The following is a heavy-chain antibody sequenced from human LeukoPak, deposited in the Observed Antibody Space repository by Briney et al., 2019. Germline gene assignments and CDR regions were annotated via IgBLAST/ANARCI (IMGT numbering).Heavy chain of an antibody. D-gene: IGHD6-19*01. J-gene: IGHJ4*02. V-gene: IGHV3-23*01. CDR2: VSRSGGST. CDR3: AKELVAVAGDRGVDY. Sequence: GGSLRLSCAAPGFTFSSYAMSWVRQAPGKGLEWVSGVSRSGGSTYYADSVKGRFTISRDNSKNTLYLQMNSLRAEDTAVYYCAKELVAVAGDRGVDYWGQGTLVTVSS. CDR1: GFTFSSYA.